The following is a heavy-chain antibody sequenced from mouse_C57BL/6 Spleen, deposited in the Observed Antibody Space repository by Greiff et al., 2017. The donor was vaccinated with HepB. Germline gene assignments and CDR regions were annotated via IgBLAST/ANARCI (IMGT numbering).Heavy chain of an antibody. CDR2: INPNNGGT. D-gene: IGHD1-1*01. Sequence: EVQLVESGPELVKPGASVKIPCKASGYTFTDYNMDWVKQSHGKSLEWIGDINPNNGGTIYNQKFKGKATLTVDKSSSTAYMELRSLTSEDTAVYYCARGFDYYGSSSFAYWGQGTLVTVSA. V-gene: IGHV1-18*01. CDR3: ARGFDYYGSSSFAY. J-gene: IGHJ3*01. CDR1: GYTFTDYN.